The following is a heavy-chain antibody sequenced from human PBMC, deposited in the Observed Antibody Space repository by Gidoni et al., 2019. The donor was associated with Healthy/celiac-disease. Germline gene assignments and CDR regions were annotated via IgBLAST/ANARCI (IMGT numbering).Heavy chain of an antibody. D-gene: IGHD4-4*01. CDR2: IYPGDSDT. CDR1: GYSFTSYW. J-gene: IGHJ6*02. Sequence: EVQLVQSGAEVKKPGESLKISCKGSGYSFTSYWIGWVRQLPGRGLEWMGIIYPGDSDTRYSPSFQGQVTISADKSISTAYLQWSSLKASDTAMYDCARLSMTTVTTGAGLVGYYYYYGMDVWGQGTTVTVSS. CDR3: ARLSMTTVTTGAGLVGYYYYYGMDV. V-gene: IGHV5-51*01.